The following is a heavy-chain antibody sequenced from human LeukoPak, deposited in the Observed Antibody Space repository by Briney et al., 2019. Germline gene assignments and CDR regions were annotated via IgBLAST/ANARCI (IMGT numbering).Heavy chain of an antibody. J-gene: IGHJ4*02. Sequence: GESLKISCKGSGYSFTSYWIGWVRQMPGKGLEWMGIIYPGDSDTRYSPSFQGQVTISADKFISTAYLQWSSLKASDTAMYYCARLEDYVWGSYRSPDYWGQGTLVTVSS. D-gene: IGHD3-16*02. CDR1: GYSFTSYW. V-gene: IGHV5-51*01. CDR3: ARLEDYVWGSYRSPDY. CDR2: IYPGDSDT.